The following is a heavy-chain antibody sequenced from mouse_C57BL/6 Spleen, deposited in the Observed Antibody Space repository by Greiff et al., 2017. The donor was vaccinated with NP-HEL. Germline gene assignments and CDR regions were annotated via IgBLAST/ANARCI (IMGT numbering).Heavy chain of an antibody. CDR1: GYAFSSYW. CDR2: IYPGDGDT. CDR3: ARWGTSDFDV. V-gene: IGHV1-80*01. Sequence: LVESGASVKISCKASGYAFSSYWMNWVKQRPGKGLEWIGQIYPGDGDTNYNGKFKGKATLTADKSSSTAYMQLSSLTSEDSAVYFCARWGTSDFDVWGTGTTVTVSS. J-gene: IGHJ1*03. D-gene: IGHD3-3*01.